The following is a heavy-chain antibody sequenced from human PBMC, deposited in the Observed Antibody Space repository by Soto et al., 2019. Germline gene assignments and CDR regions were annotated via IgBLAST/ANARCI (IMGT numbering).Heavy chain of an antibody. CDR1: GFTFSSYS. CDR3: ARGKGMDV. V-gene: IGHV3-21*01. J-gene: IGHJ6*02. CDR2: ISGGSSFI. Sequence: EVQLVESGGGLVKPGGSLRLSCAASGFTFSSYSMNWVRQAPGKGLEWVSSISGGSSFIYYADSVKGRFTISRDNAKNSLYLQMNSLRADDTAVYCARGKGMDVWGQGTTVTVSS.